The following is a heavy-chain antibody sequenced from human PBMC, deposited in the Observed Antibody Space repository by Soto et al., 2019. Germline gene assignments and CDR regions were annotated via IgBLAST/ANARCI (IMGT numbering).Heavy chain of an antibody. CDR3: ARGRDYYDSSGYYYY. D-gene: IGHD3-22*01. CDR1: GFTVSSNY. Sequence: GSLRLSCAASGFTVSSNYMSWVRQAPGKGLEWVSVIYSGGSTYYADSVKGRFTISRDNSKNTLYLQMNSLRAEDTAVYYCARGRDYYDSSGYYYYWGQGTLVTVSS. J-gene: IGHJ4*02. CDR2: IYSGGST. V-gene: IGHV3-53*01.